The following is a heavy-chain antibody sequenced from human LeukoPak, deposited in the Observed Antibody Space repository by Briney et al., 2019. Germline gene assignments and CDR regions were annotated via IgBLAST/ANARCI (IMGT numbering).Heavy chain of an antibody. V-gene: IGHV4-59*01. D-gene: IGHD3-22*01. Sequence: SETLSLTCTVSGGSISSYYWSWIRQPPGKGLEWIGYIYYSGSTNYNPSLKSRVTISVDTSKNQFSLKLRSVTAADTAVYYCARDGYYDSSGYYYGPGSAFDYWGQGTLVTVSS. CDR2: IYYSGST. CDR1: GGSISSYY. CDR3: ARDGYYDSSGYYYGPGSAFDY. J-gene: IGHJ4*02.